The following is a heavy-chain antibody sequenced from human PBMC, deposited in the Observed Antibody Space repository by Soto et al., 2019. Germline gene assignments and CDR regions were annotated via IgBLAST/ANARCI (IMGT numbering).Heavy chain of an antibody. D-gene: IGHD2-21*01. CDR2: INHSGST. CDR3: ARDKIPGLFAY. J-gene: IGHJ4*02. V-gene: IGHV4-34*01. Sequence: QVQLQQWGAGLLKPSETLSLTCAVYGGSFSGYYWTWIRQPPGTGLEWIGEINHSGSTNYNPSLKXRVTISVDTSKNQFSLKLTSVTAADTAVYYCARDKIPGLFAYWGQGTLVTVSS. CDR1: GGSFSGYY.